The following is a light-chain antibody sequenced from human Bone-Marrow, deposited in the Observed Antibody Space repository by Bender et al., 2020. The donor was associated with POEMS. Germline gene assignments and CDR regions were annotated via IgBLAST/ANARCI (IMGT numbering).Light chain of an antibody. Sequence: QSTLTQPASVSGSPGQPIAISCTGTGSDVGGYNLVSWYQQYPGKAPKLIIYDVTHRPSGVSNRFSGSKSGNTASLTISGLQAEDEADYYCCSYAGGLTWVFGGGAKLTVL. CDR3: CSYAGGLTWV. CDR1: GSDVGGYNL. CDR2: DVT. J-gene: IGLJ3*02. V-gene: IGLV2-23*02.